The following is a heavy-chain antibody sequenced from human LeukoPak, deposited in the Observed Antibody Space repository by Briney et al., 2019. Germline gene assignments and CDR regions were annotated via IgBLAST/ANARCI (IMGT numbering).Heavy chain of an antibody. CDR1: GDSISSYY. D-gene: IGHD6-6*01. CDR2: IYSSGST. CDR3: ARFAARLPNDY. V-gene: IGHV4-4*07. Sequence: SETLSLTCTVSGDSISSYYWSWIRQPAGKGLEWIGRIYSSGSTNYNPSLKSRVTMSVDTSKNQFSLKLSSVTAADTAVYYCARFAARLPNDYWGQGTLVTVSS. J-gene: IGHJ4*02.